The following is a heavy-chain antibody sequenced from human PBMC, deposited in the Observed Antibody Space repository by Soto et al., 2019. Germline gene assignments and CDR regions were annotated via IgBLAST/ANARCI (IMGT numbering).Heavy chain of an antibody. CDR1: GYSFTSYW. D-gene: IGHD3-9*01. CDR3: ARQEGRYDRLTGYLYYYGMDV. V-gene: IGHV5-51*01. Sequence: PGESLKISCKGSGYSFTSYWIGWVRQMPGKGLEWMGIIYPGDSDTRYSPSFQGQVTISADKSISTAYLQWSSLKASDTAMYYCARQEGRYDRLTGYLYYYGMDVWGQGTTVTVSS. J-gene: IGHJ6*02. CDR2: IYPGDSDT.